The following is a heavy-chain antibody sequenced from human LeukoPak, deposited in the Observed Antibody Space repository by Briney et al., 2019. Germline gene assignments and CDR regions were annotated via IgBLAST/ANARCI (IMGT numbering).Heavy chain of an antibody. D-gene: IGHD4-23*01. CDR1: GYSFTSYW. CDR3: AIPLLDYGGARGAFDI. J-gene: IGHJ3*02. Sequence: GESLKISCKGSGYSFTSYWIGWVRQMPGKGLEWMGIIYPGDSDTRYSPSFQGQVTISADKSISTAYLQWSSLKASDTAMYYCAIPLLDYGGARGAFDIWGQGTMVTVSS. V-gene: IGHV5-51*01. CDR2: IYPGDSDT.